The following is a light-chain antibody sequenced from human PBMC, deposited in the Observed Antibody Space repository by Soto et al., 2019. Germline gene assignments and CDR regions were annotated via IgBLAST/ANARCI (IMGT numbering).Light chain of an antibody. J-gene: IGKJ1*01. CDR3: QQYGSSPQP. V-gene: IGKV3-20*01. CDR2: GAS. Sequence: EIVLTQSPATLSMSPGERATLSCWASQTISSSLAWYQQKPGQAPRLLIYGASTRAAGVPVRFSGSGSGTEFTLTINRLEPEDFAVHHCQQYGSSPQPLGQGTRGDMK. CDR1: QTISSSL.